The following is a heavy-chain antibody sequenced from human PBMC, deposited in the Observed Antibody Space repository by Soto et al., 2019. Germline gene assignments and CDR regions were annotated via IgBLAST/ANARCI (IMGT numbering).Heavy chain of an antibody. CDR1: GYTVSSNSAA. Sequence: SQTLSLTCAISGYTVSSNSAAWNWIRQSPSRGLEWLGRTYYRSKWYNDYALSVKSRITINPDTSKNQFSLQLNSVTPEDTAVYYCARESYVSGSYDGMDVWGQGTTVTVSS. CDR2: TYYRSKWYN. D-gene: IGHD3-10*01. V-gene: IGHV6-1*01. CDR3: ARESYVSGSYDGMDV. J-gene: IGHJ6*02.